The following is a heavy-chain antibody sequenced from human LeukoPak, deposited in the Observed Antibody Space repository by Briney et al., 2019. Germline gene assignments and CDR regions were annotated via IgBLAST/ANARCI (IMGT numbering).Heavy chain of an antibody. J-gene: IGHJ4*02. CDR3: ARDLYYYESSGSFRFDY. CDR2: IKQDGSEK. Sequence: GGSLRLSCAASGFTFSSYWMSWVRQAPGKGLEWVANIKQDGSEKYYVDSVKGRFTISRDNAKNSLYLQMNSLRAEDTAVYYCARDLYYYESSGSFRFDYWGQGTLVTVSS. CDR1: GFTFSSYW. V-gene: IGHV3-7*01. D-gene: IGHD3-22*01.